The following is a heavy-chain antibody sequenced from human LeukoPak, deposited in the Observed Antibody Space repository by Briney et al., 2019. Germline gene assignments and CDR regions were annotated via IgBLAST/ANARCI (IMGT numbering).Heavy chain of an antibody. J-gene: IGHJ6*03. CDR3: ATFSGYDSPYYYYMDV. CDR1: GYSISSGYY. D-gene: IGHD5-12*01. Sequence: SETLSLTCTVSGYSISSGYYWGWIRQPPGKGLEWIGSIYHSGSTYYNPSLKSRVTISVDTSKNQFSLKLSSVTAADTAVYYCATFSGYDSPYYYYMDVWGKGTTATVSS. V-gene: IGHV4-38-2*02. CDR2: IYHSGST.